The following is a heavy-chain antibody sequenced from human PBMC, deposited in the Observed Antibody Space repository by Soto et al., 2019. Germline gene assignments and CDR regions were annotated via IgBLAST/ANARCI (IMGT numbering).Heavy chain of an antibody. J-gene: IGHJ6*02. D-gene: IGHD2-2*01. V-gene: IGHV1-18*04. CDR2: ISAYNGNT. CDR3: AREQPAATDYYYYGMDV. CDR1: GYTFTSYG. Sequence: QVQLVQSGAEVKKPGASVKVSCKASGYTFTSYGISWVRQAPGQGLEWMGWISAYNGNTNYAQKLQGRVTMTTDTSTSTAYMELRSLRSDDTAVYYCAREQPAATDYYYYGMDVWGQGTTVTVSS.